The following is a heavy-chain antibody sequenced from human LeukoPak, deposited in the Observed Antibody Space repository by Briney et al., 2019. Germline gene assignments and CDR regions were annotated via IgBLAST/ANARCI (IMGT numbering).Heavy chain of an antibody. Sequence: GGSLRLSCAASGFTFSNYWMHWVRQAPGKGLVWVSRINSDGGSTSYADSVKGRFTISRDSSKNTLYLQMNSLRAEDTAVYYCARAGYSSGWYSRYYYGMDVWGQGTTVTVSS. CDR1: GFTFSNYW. D-gene: IGHD6-19*01. CDR3: ARAGYSSGWYSRYYYGMDV. V-gene: IGHV3-74*01. CDR2: INSDGGST. J-gene: IGHJ6*02.